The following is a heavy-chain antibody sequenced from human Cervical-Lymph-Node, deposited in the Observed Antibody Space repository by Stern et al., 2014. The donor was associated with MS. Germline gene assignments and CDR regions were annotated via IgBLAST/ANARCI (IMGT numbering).Heavy chain of an antibody. CDR1: GDSIVTSSHY. Sequence: VQLVESGPGLVKPSPSLSLTCTASGDSIVTSSHYWSWIRQPPGKGLEWIGDIFHSGSTNYNTSLKSRDNFSIDTSQNQFSTLLSSVAGADTAVYYCARDSGYPDYWGQGTLVTVSS. CDR2: IFHSGST. CDR3: ARDSGYPDY. V-gene: IGHV4-31*03. J-gene: IGHJ4*02. D-gene: IGHD3-22*01.